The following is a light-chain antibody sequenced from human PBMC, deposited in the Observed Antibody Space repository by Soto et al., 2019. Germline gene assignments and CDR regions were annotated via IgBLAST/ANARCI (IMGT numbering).Light chain of an antibody. Sequence: QSALTQPRSVSGSPGQSVTISCTGTSSDVGGYNYVSWYQQHPGKAPKLMIYDVSKRPSGVPDRFSGSKSGNTASLTISGLQAEDEADYHCCSYAGSSLYVFGTGTKVTV. CDR3: CSYAGSSLYV. J-gene: IGLJ1*01. CDR2: DVS. CDR1: SSDVGGYNY. V-gene: IGLV2-11*01.